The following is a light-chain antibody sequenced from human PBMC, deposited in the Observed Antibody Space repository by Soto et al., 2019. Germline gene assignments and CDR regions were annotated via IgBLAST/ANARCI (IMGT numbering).Light chain of an antibody. Sequence: QSALTQPRSVSGSPGQSVTISCTGTSSDIGDYKYVSWYQQHPGKAPKLMIYDVSKRPSGVPDRFSGSKSDNTASLTISGLQAEDEADYYCCSYAGSDVVFGGGTKVTVL. J-gene: IGLJ2*01. CDR3: CSYAGSDVV. V-gene: IGLV2-11*01. CDR1: SSDIGDYKY. CDR2: DVS.